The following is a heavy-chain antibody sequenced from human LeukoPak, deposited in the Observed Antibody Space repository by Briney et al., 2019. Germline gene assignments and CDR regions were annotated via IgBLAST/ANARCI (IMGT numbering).Heavy chain of an antibody. CDR2: ISSSSSYI. V-gene: IGHV3-21*01. D-gene: IGHD4-17*01. CDR3: ARDKDYGDYADAFDI. J-gene: IGHJ3*02. CDR1: GFTFSSYS. Sequence: GGSLRLSCAASGFTFSSYSMNWVRQAPGKGPEWVSSISSSSSYIYYADSVKGRFTISRDNAKNSLYLQMNSLRAEDTAVYYCARDKDYGDYADAFDIWGQGTMVTVSS.